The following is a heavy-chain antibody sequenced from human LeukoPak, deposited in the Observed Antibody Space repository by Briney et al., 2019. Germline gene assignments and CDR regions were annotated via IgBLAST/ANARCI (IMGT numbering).Heavy chain of an antibody. J-gene: IGHJ4*02. CDR2: IYYSGST. V-gene: IGHV4-59*01. CDR1: GGSISSYY. CDR3: ARDRGYSTLDY. D-gene: IGHD4-11*01. Sequence: TSETLSLTCTVSGGSISSYYWSWIRQPPGKGLEWIGYIYYSGSTNYNPSLKSRVTISVDTSKNQFSLKLSSVTAADTAVYYCARDRGYSTLDYWGQGTLVTVSS.